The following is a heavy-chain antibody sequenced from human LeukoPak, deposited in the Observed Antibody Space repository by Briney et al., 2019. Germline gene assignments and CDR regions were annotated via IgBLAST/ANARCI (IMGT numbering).Heavy chain of an antibody. V-gene: IGHV1-2*02. J-gene: IGHJ4*02. CDR1: GHTFTGSY. CDR3: ASSSSAWYCDF. Sequence: ASVKVSCTASGHTFTGSYIHWVRHAPGQGLEWMGWINPNSGGTTYSQRFQGRVTMTRDTSITTAYVELSRLTSDDTAVYYCASSSSAWYCDFWGQGTLVTVSS. CDR2: INPNSGGT. D-gene: IGHD6-25*01.